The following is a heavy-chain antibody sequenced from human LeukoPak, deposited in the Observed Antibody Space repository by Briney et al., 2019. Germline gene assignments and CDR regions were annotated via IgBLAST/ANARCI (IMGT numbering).Heavy chain of an antibody. CDR2: IYSGGST. D-gene: IGHD1-26*01. V-gene: IGHV3-53*01. CDR3: ARAFIVGAVSYYFDY. Sequence: GGSLRLSCAAYRFTVSSNYMSWVRQAPGKGLEWLSVIYSGGSTYYADSVKGRFTISRDNSKNTLYLQMNSLRAENTAVYYCARAFIVGAVSYYFDYWGQRTLVTVSS. J-gene: IGHJ4*02. CDR1: RFTVSSNY.